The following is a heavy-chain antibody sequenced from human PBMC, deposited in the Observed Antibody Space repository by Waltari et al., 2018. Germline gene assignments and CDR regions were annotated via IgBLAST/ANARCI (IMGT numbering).Heavy chain of an antibody. CDR2: IYTSGST. CDR3: ARVGGQRWHYYYYYGMDV. V-gene: IGHV4-61*09. Sequence: QVQLQESGPGLVKPSQTLSLTCTVSGGSISSGSYYWSWIRPPDGKGLEWIGYIYTSGSTNYNPSLKSRVTISVDTSKNQFSLKLSSVTAADTAVYYCARVGGQRWHYYYYYGMDVWGQGTTVTVSS. CDR1: GGSISSGSYY. J-gene: IGHJ6*02.